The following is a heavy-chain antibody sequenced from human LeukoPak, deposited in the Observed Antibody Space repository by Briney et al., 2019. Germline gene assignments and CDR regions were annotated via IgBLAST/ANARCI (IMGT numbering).Heavy chain of an antibody. Sequence: EASVKVSCKTSGYTFSDYYIHWVRQAPGQGLEWMGWVVPYSGGTKYAQKFQGRVTMTRDTSISTAYMELSKLRYDDTAVYYCATLGATSFDYWGQGALVTVSS. J-gene: IGHJ4*02. CDR2: VVPYSGGT. CDR3: ATLGATSFDY. D-gene: IGHD1-26*01. V-gene: IGHV1-2*02. CDR1: GYTFSDYY.